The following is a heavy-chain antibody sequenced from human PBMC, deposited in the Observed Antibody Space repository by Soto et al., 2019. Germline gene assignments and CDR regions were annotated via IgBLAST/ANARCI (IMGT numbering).Heavy chain of an antibody. V-gene: IGHV3-23*01. J-gene: IGHJ4*02. D-gene: IGHD2-15*01. CDR2: ISGSGGST. CDR1: GFTFSSYA. CDR3: AKAPGGYCSGGSCYDFDY. Sequence: EVQLLESGGGLVQPGGSLRLSCAASGFTFSSYAMSWVRQAPGKGLEWVSAISGSGGSTYYADSVKGRFTISRDNSQNTLYLQMNSLRAEDTAVYYCAKAPGGYCSGGSCYDFDYWGQGTLVTVSS.